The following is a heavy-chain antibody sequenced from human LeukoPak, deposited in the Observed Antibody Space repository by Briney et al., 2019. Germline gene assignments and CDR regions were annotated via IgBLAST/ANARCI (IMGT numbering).Heavy chain of an antibody. Sequence: KAGGSLRLSCAASGFTFSSYSMNWVRQAPGKGLEWVSSISSSSSYIYYADSVKGRFTISRDNAKNSLYLQMNSLRAEDTAVYYCARDIPPPRVVATIDYYYYGMDVWGQGTTVTVSS. J-gene: IGHJ6*02. CDR3: ARDIPPPRVVATIDYYYYGMDV. CDR2: ISSSSSYI. V-gene: IGHV3-21*04. D-gene: IGHD5-12*01. CDR1: GFTFSSYS.